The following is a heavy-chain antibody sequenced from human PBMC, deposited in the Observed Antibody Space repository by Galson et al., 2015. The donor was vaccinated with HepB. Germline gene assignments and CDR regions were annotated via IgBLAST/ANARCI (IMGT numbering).Heavy chain of an antibody. CDR2: ISAYNGNT. Sequence: SVKVSCKASGYTFTSYGISWVRQAPGQGLEWMGWISAYNGNTNYAQKLQGRVTMTTDTSTSTAYMELRSLRSDDTAVYYCARDRRAASLRITIFGVVKNWFDPWGQGTLVTVSS. J-gene: IGHJ5*02. V-gene: IGHV1-18*01. CDR1: GYTFTSYG. D-gene: IGHD3-3*01. CDR3: ARDRRAASLRITIFGVVKNWFDP.